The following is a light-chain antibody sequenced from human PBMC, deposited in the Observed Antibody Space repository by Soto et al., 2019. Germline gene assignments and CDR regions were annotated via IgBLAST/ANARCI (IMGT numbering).Light chain of an antibody. Sequence: DIQMTQAPSALASAIGDRVTMTCLASQSISGYLNWYHQRRGKAPKLLIYVASNLQSGVPSRFSGSGSGTDFTLTISSLQPEDFATYYCQQTYSTPITFGQGTRLEIK. CDR1: QSISGY. CDR3: QQTYSTPIT. V-gene: IGKV1-39*01. J-gene: IGKJ5*01. CDR2: VAS.